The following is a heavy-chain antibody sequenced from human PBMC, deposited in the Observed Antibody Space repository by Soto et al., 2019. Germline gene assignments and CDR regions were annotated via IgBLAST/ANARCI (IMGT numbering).Heavy chain of an antibody. CDR3: ARSGTHLIEILDY. J-gene: IGHJ4*01. D-gene: IGHD1-7*01. Sequence: EGSLRLSCAASRFTFSDFYMNWIRQAPGQGLEWLSFINPRGETRYIADSIRGRFTFSRDNARRTLFLQMDRLRADDAAVYYCARSGTHLIEILDYWGHGTLVTVSS. CDR1: RFTFSDFY. V-gene: IGHV3-11*01. CDR2: INPRGETR.